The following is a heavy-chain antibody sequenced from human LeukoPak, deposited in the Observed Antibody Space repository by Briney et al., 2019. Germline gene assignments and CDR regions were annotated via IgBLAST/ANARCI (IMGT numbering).Heavy chain of an antibody. D-gene: IGHD3-16*01. Sequence: PSETLSLTCTASGGSISSYYWSWIRQPPGKGLEWIGYIYYSGSTNYNPSLKSRVTISVDTSKNQFSLKLSSVTAADTAVYYCARLRNLGQWVEAFDIWGQGTMVTVSS. CDR1: GGSISSYY. J-gene: IGHJ3*02. CDR2: IYYSGST. CDR3: ARLRNLGQWVEAFDI. V-gene: IGHV4-59*08.